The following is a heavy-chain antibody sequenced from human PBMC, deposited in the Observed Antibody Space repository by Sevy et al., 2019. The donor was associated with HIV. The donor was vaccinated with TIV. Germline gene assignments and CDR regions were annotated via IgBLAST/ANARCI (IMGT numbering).Heavy chain of an antibody. CDR3: VGAIVIEGSF. Sequence: GGSLRLSCAASGFNINTYWMNWVRQAPGKGLEWVANIKYDGSEIYYVDSLRGCFNISKDNARNLVYLQMNSLRAEDTALYYFVGAIVIEGSFWGQGTLVTVSS. J-gene: IGHJ4*02. V-gene: IGHV3-7*01. CDR2: IKYDGSEI. CDR1: GFNINTYW. D-gene: IGHD2-2*01.